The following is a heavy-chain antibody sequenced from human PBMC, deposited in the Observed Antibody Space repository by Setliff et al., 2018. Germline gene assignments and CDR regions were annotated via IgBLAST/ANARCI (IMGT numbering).Heavy chain of an antibody. D-gene: IGHD3-22*01. CDR3: ARQDRFYDRSVFVEYFQH. Sequence: TLSLTCSVSGGSISPYYWIWIRQSPGKGLEWIGYIFYSGSARYNPSLESRVTMSVDTSKNQISLKLTSVTAADTAVYYCARQDRFYDRSVFVEYFQHWGQGALVTVSS. J-gene: IGHJ1*01. CDR2: IFYSGSA. V-gene: IGHV4-59*08. CDR1: GGSISPYY.